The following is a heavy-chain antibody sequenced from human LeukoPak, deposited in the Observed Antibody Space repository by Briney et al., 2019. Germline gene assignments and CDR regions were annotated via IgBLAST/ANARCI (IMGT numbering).Heavy chain of an antibody. J-gene: IGHJ4*02. V-gene: IGHV1-46*01. CDR2: INSGSGSV. D-gene: IGHD4-11*01. CDR1: GYSHTSDW. CDR3: TREVVGTTIKNFDS. Sequence: ASVEVSCKASGYSHTSDWMHWVRQAPGQGLEWMGAINSGSGSVSHAQKLQGRVTMTRDTATSTVYMELSSLGSEDTAVYYCTREVVGTTIKNFDSWGQGTLVTVSP.